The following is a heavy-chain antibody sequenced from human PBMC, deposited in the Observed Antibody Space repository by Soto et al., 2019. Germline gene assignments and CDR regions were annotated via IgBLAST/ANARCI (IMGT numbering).Heavy chain of an antibody. CDR2: IIPIFETA. Sequence: QVQLVQSGAEVKEPGSSVKVSCKTSGGTFSSFAISWVRQAPGQGLEWMGGIIPIFETANYAQKFQGRVTIAADEITGTAYMELRSLRSEDTGVYYCARDLEVVVLGVDHYYYYGMDVWGQGTMVTVSS. CDR1: GGTFSSFA. CDR3: ARDLEVVVLGVDHYYYYGMDV. D-gene: IGHD2-15*01. V-gene: IGHV1-69*01. J-gene: IGHJ6*02.